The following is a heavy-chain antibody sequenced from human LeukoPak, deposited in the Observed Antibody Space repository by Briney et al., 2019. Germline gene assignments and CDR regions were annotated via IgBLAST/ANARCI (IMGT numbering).Heavy chain of an antibody. CDR1: GFTFSSYA. D-gene: IGHD2-8*01. CDR2: ISGSGGST. CDR3: AKDYCTNGVCYTGNAFDI. V-gene: IGHV3-23*01. J-gene: IGHJ3*02. Sequence: ESGGSLRLSCAASGFTFSSYAMSWVRQAPGKGLEWVSAISGSGGSTYYADSVKGRFTISRDNSKNTLYLQMNSLRAEDTAVYYCAKDYCTNGVCYTGNAFDIWGQGTMVTVSS.